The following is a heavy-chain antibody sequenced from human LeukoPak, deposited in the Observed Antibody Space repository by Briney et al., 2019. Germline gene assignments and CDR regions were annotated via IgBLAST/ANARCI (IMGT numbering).Heavy chain of an antibody. CDR1: GGSISSGSYY. J-gene: IGHJ6*02. Sequence: PSETLSLTCTVSGGSISSGSYYWSWIRQPAGKGLEWIGRIYTSGSTNYNPSLKSRVTISVDTSKNQFSLKLSSVTAADTAVYYCARDHVRYYYYGMDVWGQETTVTVSS. V-gene: IGHV4-61*02. CDR3: ARDHVRYYYYGMDV. CDR2: IYTSGST. D-gene: IGHD3-10*02.